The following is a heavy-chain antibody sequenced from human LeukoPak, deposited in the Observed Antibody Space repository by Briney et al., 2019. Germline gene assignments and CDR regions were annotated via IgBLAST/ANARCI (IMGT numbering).Heavy chain of an antibody. CDR1: EFTFSNYW. CDR3: ARDLDYGGNSGVY. D-gene: IGHD4-23*01. V-gene: IGHV3-30-3*01. J-gene: IGHJ4*02. CDR2: ISYDGSNK. Sequence: GGSLRLSCVASEFTFSNYWIHWVRQAPGKGLEWVAVISYDGSNKYYADSVKGRFTISRDNSKNTLYLQMNSLRAEDTAVYYCARDLDYGGNSGVYWGQGTLVTVSS.